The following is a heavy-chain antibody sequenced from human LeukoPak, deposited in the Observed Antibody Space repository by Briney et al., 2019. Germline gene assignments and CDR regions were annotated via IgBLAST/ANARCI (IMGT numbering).Heavy chain of an antibody. V-gene: IGHV3-74*01. Sequence: PGGSLRLSCAASGFTFSNNWMHWVRQVPGKGPEWVSHINGDGSDTGYADSVKGRFTISRDNRKNTVYLQMNSLRAEDTAVYYCARDQLSYCDGDCPWGQGTLVTVSS. CDR3: ARDQLSYCDGDCP. J-gene: IGHJ5*02. D-gene: IGHD2-21*02. CDR2: INGDGSDT. CDR1: GFTFSNNW.